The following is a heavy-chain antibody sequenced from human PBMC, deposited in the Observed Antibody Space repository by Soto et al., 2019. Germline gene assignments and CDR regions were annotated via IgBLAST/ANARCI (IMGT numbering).Heavy chain of an antibody. CDR1: GYSFTSYG. CDR2: VSPYNGHT. J-gene: IGHJ6*02. Sequence: QVQLVQXXAEVKKPGASVKVSCKASGYSFTSYGISWVRRAPGQGLEWMGWVSPYNGHTQFAQRFQGRVTMTTDTSTKTAYMELRNLRSDDTAHYYCARDLTIVPATHPRLENYGMDVWGQGTTVIVSS. CDR3: ARDLTIVPATHPRLENYGMDV. D-gene: IGHD2-2*01. V-gene: IGHV1-18*01.